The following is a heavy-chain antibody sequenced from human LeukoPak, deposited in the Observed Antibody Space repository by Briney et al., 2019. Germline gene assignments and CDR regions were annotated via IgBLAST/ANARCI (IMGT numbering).Heavy chain of an antibody. CDR1: GFTFSRFS. D-gene: IGHD5-24*01. CDR3: ARDSGRAGYTYDY. V-gene: IGHV3-48*02. CDR2: ISSGSTTI. J-gene: IGHJ4*02. Sequence: GGSLRLSCAASGFTFSRFSLNWVHQAPGKGLEWVSYISSGSTTIHYADSVKGRFTISRDNAKNALYLQMNSLRDEDSAVYYCARDSGRAGYTYDYWGQGTLVTVSS.